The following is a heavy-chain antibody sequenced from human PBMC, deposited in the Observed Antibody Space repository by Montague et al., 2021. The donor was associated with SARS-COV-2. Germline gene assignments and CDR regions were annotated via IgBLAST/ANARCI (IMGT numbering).Heavy chain of an antibody. CDR3: ARHGAMATFVGWWFFDL. CDR2: IYYRGST. J-gene: IGHJ2*01. Sequence: SETLSLTCTVSGDSISSSNYYWSWIRQPPGKGLEWIGSIYYRGSTYSTPSLKSRVTLSVDTSMNPFSLKLSSVTAAATAVYSCARHGAMATFVGWWFFDLWGRGTRVTVSS. V-gene: IGHV4-39*01. CDR1: GDSISSSNYY. D-gene: IGHD5-24*01.